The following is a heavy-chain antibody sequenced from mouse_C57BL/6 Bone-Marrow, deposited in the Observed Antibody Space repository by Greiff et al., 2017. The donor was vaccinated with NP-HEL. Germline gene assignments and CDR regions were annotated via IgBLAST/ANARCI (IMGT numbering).Heavy chain of an antibody. CDR2: IWSGGST. CDR1: GFSLTSYG. Sequence: QVQLQQSGPGLVQPSQSLSITCTVSGFSLTSYGVHWVRQSPGKGLEWLGVIWSGGSTDYNAAFISRLSISKDNSKSQVFFKMNSLQADDTAIYYCATPWYFDVWGTGTTVTVSS. J-gene: IGHJ1*03. CDR3: ATPWYFDV. V-gene: IGHV2-2*01.